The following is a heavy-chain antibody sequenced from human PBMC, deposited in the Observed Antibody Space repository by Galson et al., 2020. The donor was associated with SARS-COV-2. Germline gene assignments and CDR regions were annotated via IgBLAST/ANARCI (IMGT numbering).Heavy chain of an antibody. D-gene: IGHD6-19*01. CDR3: ARGAFSSGWYSYFDY. Sequence: QLGESLKISCAASGFSFSRYATHWVRQAPGKGLEWVAVISYDGNNKYYADSMKGRFAISRDNAKSTLYLQMDSLRTEDTAVYYCARGAFSSGWYSYFDYWGQGTLVTGSP. J-gene: IGHJ4*02. CDR2: ISYDGNNK. CDR1: GFSFSRYA. V-gene: IGHV3-30*09.